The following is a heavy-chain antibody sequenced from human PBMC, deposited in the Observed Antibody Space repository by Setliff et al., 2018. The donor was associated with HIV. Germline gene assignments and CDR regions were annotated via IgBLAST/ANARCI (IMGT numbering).Heavy chain of an antibody. D-gene: IGHD3-10*01. V-gene: IGHV4-38-2*01. CDR2: THHSGST. CDR1: ASSISSDYC. Sequence: PSATLSLTCAVSASSISSDYCWGWIRQPPGKGLEWIGSTHHSGSTYYNPSLNSRVTISVDTSKNQFSLKLSSVTAADTAVYYCARLWFGELLYDYWGQGTLVTVSS. CDR3: ARLWFGELLYDY. J-gene: IGHJ4*02.